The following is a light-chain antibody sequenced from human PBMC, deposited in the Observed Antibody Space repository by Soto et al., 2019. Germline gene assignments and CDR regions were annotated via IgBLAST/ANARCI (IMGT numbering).Light chain of an antibody. CDR3: CSYAGGTSVV. CDR1: SSDVGRYNL. CDR2: EDI. V-gene: IGLV2-23*01. Sequence: QSALTQPASVSGSPGQSITISCTGSSSDVGRYNLVSWYQQHPGKAPKLIIYEDIERPSGVSNRFSGSKSGNTASLTISGLQTEDVADYYCCSYAGGTSVVFGGGTKLT. J-gene: IGLJ2*01.